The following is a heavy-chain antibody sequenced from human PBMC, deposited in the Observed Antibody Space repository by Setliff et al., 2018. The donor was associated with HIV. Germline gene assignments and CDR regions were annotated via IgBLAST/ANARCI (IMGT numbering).Heavy chain of an antibody. Sequence: SETLSLTCTVSGGSISSSSYYWGWIRQPPGKGLEWIGSIYYSGSTNNNPSLKSRVTISVDTSKNQFSLKLSSVTAADTAVYYCARGLSFYDPGGFDYWGQGTLVTVSS. V-gene: IGHV4-39*07. CDR2: IYYSGST. J-gene: IGHJ4*02. CDR3: ARGLSFYDPGGFDY. D-gene: IGHD3-22*01. CDR1: GGSISSSSYY.